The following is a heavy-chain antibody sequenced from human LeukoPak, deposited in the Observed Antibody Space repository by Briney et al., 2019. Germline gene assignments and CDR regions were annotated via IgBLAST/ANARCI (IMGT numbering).Heavy chain of an antibody. D-gene: IGHD3-3*01. J-gene: IGHJ3*02. CDR2: IYYGGYT. Sequence: PSETLSLTCTVSGGSISSNNYYWGWIRQPPGKGLEWIGSIYYGGYTYYNPSLKSRVTISVDTSKNQFSLKLSSVTAADTAVYYCARTVSRAGLPLWRQAFDIWGQGTMVTVSS. CDR3: ARTVSRAGLPLWRQAFDI. CDR1: GGSISSNNYY. V-gene: IGHV4-39*01.